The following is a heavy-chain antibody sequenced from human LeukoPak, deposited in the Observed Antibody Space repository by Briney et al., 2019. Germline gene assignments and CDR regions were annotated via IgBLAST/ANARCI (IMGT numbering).Heavy chain of an antibody. CDR1: GFTFSSYA. Sequence: PGGSLRLSCAASGFTFSSYAMHWVRQAPGKGLEWVAVISYDGSNKYYADSVKGRFTISRDNAKNSLYLQMNSLRAEDTAAYYCARDNRHSGGSCYSDYWGQGTLVTVSS. CDR2: ISYDGSNK. CDR3: ARDNRHSGGSCYSDY. J-gene: IGHJ4*02. V-gene: IGHV3-30-3*01. D-gene: IGHD2-15*01.